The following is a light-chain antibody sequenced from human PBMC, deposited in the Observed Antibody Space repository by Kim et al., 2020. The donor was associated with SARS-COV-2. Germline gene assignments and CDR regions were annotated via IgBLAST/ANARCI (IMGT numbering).Light chain of an antibody. Sequence: SASVGDRVTITCRASQGISSALAWYQQKPGKAPKLLIYDASSLESGVPSRFSGNGSGTDFTLTISSLQPEDFATYYCQQFNSYPTFGGGTKVDIK. CDR2: DAS. J-gene: IGKJ4*01. CDR1: QGISSA. CDR3: QQFNSYPT. V-gene: IGKV1-13*02.